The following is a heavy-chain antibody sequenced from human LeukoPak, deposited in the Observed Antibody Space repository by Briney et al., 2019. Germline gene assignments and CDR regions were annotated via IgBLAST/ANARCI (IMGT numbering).Heavy chain of an antibody. V-gene: IGHV3-23*01. J-gene: IGHJ6*03. D-gene: IGHD2-15*01. CDR3: AKSPEVVVVARNFRYYYYYMDV. Sequence: GGSLRLSCAASGFTFSSYAMSWVRQAPGKGLEWVSAISGSGGSTYYADSVKGRFTISRDNSKNTLYLQMNSLRAEDTAVYYCAKSPEVVVVARNFRYYYYYMDVWGKGTTVTISS. CDR1: GFTFSSYA. CDR2: ISGSGGST.